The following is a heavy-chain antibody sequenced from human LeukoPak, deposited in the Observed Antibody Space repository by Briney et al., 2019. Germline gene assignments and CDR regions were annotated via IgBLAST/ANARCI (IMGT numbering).Heavy chain of an antibody. J-gene: IGHJ5*02. CDR1: GGSISSSSYY. Sequence: PSETLSLTCTVSGGSISSSSYYWGWIRQPPGKGLEWIGSIYYSGSTYYNPSLKSRVTISVDTSKNQFSLKLSSVTAADTAVYYCARRNGILLWFGESNWFDPWGQGTLVTVSS. CDR2: IYYSGST. V-gene: IGHV4-39*01. CDR3: ARRNGILLWFGESNWFDP. D-gene: IGHD3-10*01.